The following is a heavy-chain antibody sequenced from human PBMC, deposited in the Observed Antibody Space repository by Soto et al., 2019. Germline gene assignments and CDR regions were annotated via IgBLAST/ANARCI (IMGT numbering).Heavy chain of an antibody. V-gene: IGHV4-39*01. Sequence: SETVSLSCTVSGVSSTTPSYHWGGIRQPPGKALERISNVYYTGTTFYNPSLKSRVTISVDTSKNQFYLKLSSVTAEDTVVYYCARRATGERFAYSGHGSLATASS. J-gene: IGHJ4*01. CDR1: GVSSTTPSYH. D-gene: IGHD1-26*01. CDR2: VYYTGTT. CDR3: ARRATGERFAY.